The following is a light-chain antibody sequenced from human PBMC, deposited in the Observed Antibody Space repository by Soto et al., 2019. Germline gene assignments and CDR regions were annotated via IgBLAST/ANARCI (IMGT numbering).Light chain of an antibody. J-gene: IGLJ1*01. Sequence: QSALTQPASVSGSPGQSLTISCTGTSSDVGTYNYVSWYQQHPGKAPKLIIYEVINRSSGVSNRFSGSKSGNTASLTISRLQADDEADYYCTSLTSTTPLVFGTGTKVTVL. CDR1: SSDVGTYNY. CDR2: EVI. CDR3: TSLTSTTPLV. V-gene: IGLV2-14*01.